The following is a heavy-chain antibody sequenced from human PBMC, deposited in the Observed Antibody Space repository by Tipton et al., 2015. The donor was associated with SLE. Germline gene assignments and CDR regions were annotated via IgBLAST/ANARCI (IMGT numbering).Heavy chain of an antibody. V-gene: IGHV3-48*03. CDR3: ARGSYYYDSSGDFDY. CDR1: GFTFSSYE. J-gene: IGHJ4*02. D-gene: IGHD3-22*01. Sequence: GSLRLSCAASGFTFSSYEMNWVRQAPGKGLEWVSYISSSGSTIYYADSVKGRFTISRDNAKNSLYLQMNSLRAEDTAVYYCARGSYYYDSSGDFDYWGQGTLVTVSS. CDR2: ISSSGSTI.